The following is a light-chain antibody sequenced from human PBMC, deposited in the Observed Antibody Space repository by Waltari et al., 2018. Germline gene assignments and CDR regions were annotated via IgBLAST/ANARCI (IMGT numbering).Light chain of an antibody. Sequence: QSALTQPASVSGSPGQSISISCPGTSIDIGHYDYVSWYQQQPGKPPKMMIYVVSHRPSGVSNRFSGSKSGNTASLIISGLQSEDEGDYYCSSYSGTNTRVIFGGGTKLTVL. V-gene: IGLV2-14*03. CDR1: SIDIGHYDY. CDR3: SSYSGTNTRVI. J-gene: IGLJ2*01. CDR2: VVS.